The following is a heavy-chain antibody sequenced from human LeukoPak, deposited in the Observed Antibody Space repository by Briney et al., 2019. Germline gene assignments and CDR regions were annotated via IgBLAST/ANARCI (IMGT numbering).Heavy chain of an antibody. J-gene: IGHJ4*02. V-gene: IGHV3-15*01. CDR2: IKSKTDGGTT. D-gene: IGHD1-26*01. Sequence: GGSLRLSCAASGFTFSNAWMSWVRQAPGKGLEGVGRIKSKTDGGTTDYAAPVKGRFTISRDDSKNTLYLQMNSLKTEDIAVYYCTTGLEWELLFYFDYWGQGTLVTVSS. CDR1: GFTFSNAW. CDR3: TTGLEWELLFYFDY.